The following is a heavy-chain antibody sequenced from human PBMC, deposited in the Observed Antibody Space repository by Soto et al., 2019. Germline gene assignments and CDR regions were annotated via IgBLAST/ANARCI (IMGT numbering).Heavy chain of an antibody. CDR3: ARAVGYSGYDFAFDI. D-gene: IGHD5-12*01. Sequence: SETLSLTCAVSGGSIISYYWSWIRQPAGKGLEWIGRIYTSGSTNYNPSLKSRVTMSVDTSKNQSSLKLSSVTAADTAVYYCARAVGYSGYDFAFDIWGQGTMVTVSS. CDR2: IYTSGST. CDR1: GGSIISYY. J-gene: IGHJ3*02. V-gene: IGHV4-4*07.